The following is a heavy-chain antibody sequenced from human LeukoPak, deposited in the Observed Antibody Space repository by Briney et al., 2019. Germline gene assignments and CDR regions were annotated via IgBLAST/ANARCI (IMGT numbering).Heavy chain of an antibody. Sequence: SETLSLTCTVSGGSISSGSYYWSWIRQPAGKGLEWIGRIYTSGSTNYNPSLKSRVTISVDTSKNQLSLKLSSVTAADTAVYYCARVEMATIRNWGQGTLVTVSS. CDR3: ARVEMATIRN. CDR2: IYTSGST. V-gene: IGHV4-61*02. CDR1: GGSISSGSYY. D-gene: IGHD5-24*01. J-gene: IGHJ4*02.